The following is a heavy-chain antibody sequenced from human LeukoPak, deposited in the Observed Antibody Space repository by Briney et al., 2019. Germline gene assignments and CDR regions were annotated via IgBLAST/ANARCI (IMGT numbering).Heavy chain of an antibody. Sequence: SETLSLTCSGSTYSISNSLYWGWLRPPPGKGLEWIGSIYRSGSTFYNPSLKSRVTISLDTSKNQFSLKLSSVTAADTAVYFCARGTYGYYMDVWGKGTTVTVSS. CDR1: TYSISNSLY. J-gene: IGHJ6*03. D-gene: IGHD4-17*01. CDR2: IYRSGST. V-gene: IGHV4-38-2*02. CDR3: ARGTYGYYMDV.